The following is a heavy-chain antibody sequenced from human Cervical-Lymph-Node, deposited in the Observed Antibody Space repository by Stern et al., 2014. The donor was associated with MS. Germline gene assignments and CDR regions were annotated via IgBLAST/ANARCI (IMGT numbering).Heavy chain of an antibody. J-gene: IGHJ4*02. CDR1: GGTFSSSD. V-gene: IGHV1-69*01. CDR2: IIPIIGTA. D-gene: IGHD3-10*01. Sequence: VQLVESGAEVQKPGSSVKVSCRASGGTFSSSDISWVREAPGQGFEWMGGIIPIIGTANYAQKYQGRVTITADESTSTAYMELSSLRSEDTAIYYCALGGFGHYFEYWGQGTLVTVSS. CDR3: ALGGFGHYFEY.